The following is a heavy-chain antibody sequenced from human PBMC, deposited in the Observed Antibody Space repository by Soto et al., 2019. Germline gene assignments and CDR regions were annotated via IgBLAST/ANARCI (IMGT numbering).Heavy chain of an antibody. J-gene: IGHJ6*02. Sequence: GESLKISFKGSGYSFTSYWISWVRQMPGKGLEWMGRIDPSDSYTNYSPSFQGHVTISADKSISTAYLQWSSLKASDTAMYYCAREDIVVVPAAIPPYYYYYGMDVWGQGTTVTVSS. CDR2: IDPSDSYT. CDR3: AREDIVVVPAAIPPYYYYYGMDV. CDR1: GYSFTSYW. V-gene: IGHV5-10-1*01. D-gene: IGHD2-2*02.